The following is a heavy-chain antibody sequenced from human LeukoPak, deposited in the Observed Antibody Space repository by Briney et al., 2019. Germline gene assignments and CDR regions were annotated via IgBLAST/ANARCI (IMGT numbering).Heavy chain of an antibody. CDR2: IYYSGST. J-gene: IGHJ4*02. D-gene: IGHD3-3*01. Sequence: SETLSLTCTVSGGSISSSSYYWGWIRQPPGKGLEWIGSIYYSGSTYYNPSLKSRVTISVDTSKNQFSLKLSSVTAADTAVYCCASSRRYDFWSGYGFGYWGQGTLVTVSS. CDR3: ASSRRYDFWSGYGFGY. CDR1: GGSISSSSYY. V-gene: IGHV4-39*01.